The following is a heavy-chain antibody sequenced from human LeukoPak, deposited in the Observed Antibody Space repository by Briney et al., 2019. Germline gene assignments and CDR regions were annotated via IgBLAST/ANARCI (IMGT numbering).Heavy chain of an antibody. D-gene: IGHD4-17*01. CDR3: AGGVGDYGDYGGY. CDR1: GFTFSSYS. CDR2: ISSSSTYI. Sequence: PGGSLRLSCSASGFTFSSYSMNWVRQAPGKGLEWVSSISSSSTYIYYADSVKGRFTVSRDDAKNSLYLQMNSRGAGDTAVYYCAGGVGDYGDYGGYRGQGTLVTVSS. V-gene: IGHV3-21*01. J-gene: IGHJ4*02.